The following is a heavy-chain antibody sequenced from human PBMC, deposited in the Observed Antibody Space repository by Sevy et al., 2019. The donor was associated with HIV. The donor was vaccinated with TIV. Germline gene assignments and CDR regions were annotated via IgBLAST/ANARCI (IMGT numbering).Heavy chain of an antibody. CDR2: SRNKANSYTI. J-gene: IGHJ4*02. V-gene: IGHV3-72*01. Sequence: GGSLRLSCAAFGFTFSDYYMDWVRQAPGKGLEWVGRSRNKANSYTIEYAASVKGRFTISRDDSKNSLYLQMNSLKTEDTAVYYCGRVLYTYGYLDYWGQGTLVTVSS. CDR1: GFTFSDYY. CDR3: GRVLYTYGYLDY. D-gene: IGHD5-18*01.